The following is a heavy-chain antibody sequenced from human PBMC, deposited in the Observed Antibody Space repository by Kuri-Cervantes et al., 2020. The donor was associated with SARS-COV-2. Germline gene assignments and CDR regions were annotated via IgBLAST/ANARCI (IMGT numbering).Heavy chain of an antibody. J-gene: IGHJ5*02. CDR3: ARGHRSLTTIVIVITGGPSWFDP. D-gene: IGHD3-22*01. CDR1: GGSISSSSYY. CDR2: INHSGTT. Sequence: SETLSLTCTVSGGSISSSSYYWGWIRQPQGKGLEWIGEINHSGTTNYNPSLKSRVTISVDTSKNPFSLKLTSVTAADTAVYYCARGHRSLTTIVIVITGGPSWFDPWGQGTLVTVSS. V-gene: IGHV4-39*07.